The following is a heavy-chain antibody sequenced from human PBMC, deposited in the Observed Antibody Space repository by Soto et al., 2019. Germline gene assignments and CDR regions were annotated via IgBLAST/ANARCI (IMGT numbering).Heavy chain of an antibody. D-gene: IGHD1-26*01. CDR3: ATMYSGSYYGGAFDI. V-gene: IGHV3-7*03. CDR2: IKQDGSEK. CDR1: GFTFSSYW. J-gene: IGHJ3*02. Sequence: EVQLVESGGGLVQPGGSLRLSCAASGFTFSSYWMSWVRQAPGKWLEWVANIKQDGSEKYYVEAVKGRFTISRENAKSSLYLQMNSLRAEDTAVYYYATMYSGSYYGGAFDIWGRGTMVTVSS.